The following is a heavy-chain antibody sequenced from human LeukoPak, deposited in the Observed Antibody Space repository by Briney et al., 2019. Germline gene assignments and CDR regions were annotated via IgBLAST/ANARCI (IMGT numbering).Heavy chain of an antibody. CDR2: INHSGST. V-gene: IGHV4-34*01. Sequence: SETLSLTCAVYGGSFSGYYWSWIRQPPGKGLEWIGEINHSGSTNYNPSLKSRVTISVDTSKNQFSLKLSSVTAADTAVYYCAGPRGSSNGAFDIWGQGTMVTVSS. CDR1: GGSFSGYY. CDR3: AGPRGSSNGAFDI. D-gene: IGHD4-11*01. J-gene: IGHJ3*02.